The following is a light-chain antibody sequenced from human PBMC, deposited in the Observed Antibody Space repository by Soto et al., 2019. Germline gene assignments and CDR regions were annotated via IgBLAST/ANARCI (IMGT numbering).Light chain of an antibody. Sequence: AIQLTHSPSSLSAYVGGRVTITCRASTGIRTYLSWYQQKAGKFPKVLIYAATSLHSGVPSRFSGSGSGTDFTLTISSLQPEDFATYYCLQDYNYPWTFGQGTK. CDR2: AAT. V-gene: IGKV1-6*01. CDR3: LQDYNYPWT. CDR1: TGIRTY. J-gene: IGKJ1*01.